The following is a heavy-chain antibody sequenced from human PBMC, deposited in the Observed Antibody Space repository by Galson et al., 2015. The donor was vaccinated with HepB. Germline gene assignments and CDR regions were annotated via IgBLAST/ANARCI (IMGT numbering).Heavy chain of an antibody. Sequence: RLSCAASGXTFSTYXXHWVRXAPGKGLVXXXRINSDGXXTSYADSVKGRFTISRDNAKNTLYLQMNSLRAEDTAVYYCAXLGGNYRTTSHFDXWGQGTLVTVSS. CDR1: GXTFSTYX. V-gene: IGHV3-74*01. CDR3: AXLGGNYRTTSHFDX. D-gene: IGHD1-26*01. CDR2: INSDGXXT. J-gene: IGHJ4*02.